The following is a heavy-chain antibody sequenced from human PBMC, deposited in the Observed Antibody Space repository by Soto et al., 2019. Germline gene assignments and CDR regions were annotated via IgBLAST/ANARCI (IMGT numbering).Heavy chain of an antibody. CDR2: ISGNGGST. J-gene: IGHJ4*02. Sequence: EVQLLESGGGLVQXGGSLRLXCAXXXXXXXXGAMNWVRQAPGKGLEWVSTISGNGGSTYYADSVKGRFTISRDNSKNTLYLQMNSLRAEDTAVYYCAKEDSSGWYDDYWGQGTLVTVSS. CDR1: XXXXXXGA. V-gene: IGHV3-23*01. CDR3: AKEDSSGWYDDY. D-gene: IGHD6-19*01.